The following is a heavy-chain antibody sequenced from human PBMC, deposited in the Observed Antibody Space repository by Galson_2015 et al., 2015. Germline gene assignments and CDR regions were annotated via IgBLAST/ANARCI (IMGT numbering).Heavy chain of an antibody. CDR2: INAGNGNT. V-gene: IGHV1-3*01. D-gene: IGHD3-3*01. CDR1: GYTFTSYA. CDR3: ARDRNYDFWSGGYFDL. Sequence: SVKVSCKASGYTFTSYAMHWVRQAPGQRLEWMGWINAGNGNTKYSQKFQGRVTITRDTSASTAYMELSSLRSEDTAVYYYARDRNYDFWSGGYFDLWGRGTLVTVSS. J-gene: IGHJ2*01.